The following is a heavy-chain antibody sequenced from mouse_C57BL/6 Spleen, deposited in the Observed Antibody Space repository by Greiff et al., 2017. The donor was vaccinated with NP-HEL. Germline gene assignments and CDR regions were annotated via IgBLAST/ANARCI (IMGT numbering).Heavy chain of an antibody. CDR3: AREDDGYYVNYFDY. Sequence: EVQRVESGPGLVKPSQSLSLTCSVTGYSITSGYYWNWIRQFPGNKLEWMGYISYDGSNNYNPSLKNRISITRDTSKNQFFLKLNSVTTEDTATYYCAREDDGYYVNYFDYWGQGTTLTVSS. V-gene: IGHV3-6*01. J-gene: IGHJ2*01. CDR2: ISYDGSN. D-gene: IGHD2-3*01. CDR1: GYSITSGYY.